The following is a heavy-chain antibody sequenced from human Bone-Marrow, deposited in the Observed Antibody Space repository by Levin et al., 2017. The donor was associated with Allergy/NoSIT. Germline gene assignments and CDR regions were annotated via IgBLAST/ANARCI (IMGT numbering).Heavy chain of an antibody. CDR3: AREYGGHFFDP. Sequence: ASVKVSCKASGGAFRTYTINWVRQAPGQGLEWMGMIIPMFGTINHSQKFQGRVAISADESTSTAYMDLSSLRSDDTAVYYCAREYGGHFFDPWGQGTLVTVSS. D-gene: IGHD3-10*01. V-gene: IGHV1-69*13. CDR2: IIPMFGTI. J-gene: IGHJ5*02. CDR1: GGAFRTYT.